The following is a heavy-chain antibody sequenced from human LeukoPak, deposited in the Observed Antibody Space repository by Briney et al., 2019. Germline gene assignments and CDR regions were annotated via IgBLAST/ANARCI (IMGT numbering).Heavy chain of an antibody. D-gene: IGHD4-17*01. CDR2: IYHSGST. V-gene: IGHV4-38-2*02. J-gene: IGHJ4*02. Sequence: SETLSLTCTVSGYSVSSGYYGGWIRQPPGKGLERIGSIYHSGSTYYNPSLRSRVTISLDTYKTQFSLKLTSVTAADTGVYYCARVNGDYAFDYWGQGTLVTVSS. CDR3: ARVNGDYAFDY. CDR1: GYSVSSGYY.